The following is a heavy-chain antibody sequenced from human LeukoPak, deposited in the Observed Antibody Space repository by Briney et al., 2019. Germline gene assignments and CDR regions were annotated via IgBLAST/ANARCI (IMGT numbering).Heavy chain of an antibody. D-gene: IGHD3-22*01. CDR2: IRLDGNYK. CDR3: AKDQGYYDSSGYQYYFEY. Sequence: GGSLRLSCAASGSTFSSYGMHWVRQAPGKGLEWVAFIRLDGNYKYYVDSMKGRFTISRDNSKNTVFLQMNSLRPEDTAVYYCAKDQGYYDSSGYQYYFEYWGQGTLVTVSS. V-gene: IGHV3-30*02. CDR1: GSTFSSYG. J-gene: IGHJ4*02.